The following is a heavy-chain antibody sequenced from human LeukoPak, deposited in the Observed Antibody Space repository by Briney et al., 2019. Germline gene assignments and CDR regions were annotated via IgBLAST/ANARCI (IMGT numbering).Heavy chain of an antibody. D-gene: IGHD2-2*01. CDR3: AGGLGVVVPAASSYYYMDV. CDR2: INHSGST. CDR1: GGSFSGYY. Sequence: KPSETLSLTCAVYGGSFSGYYWSWIRQPPGKGLEWIGEINHSGSTNYNPSLKSRVTISVDTSKNQFSLKLSSVTAADTAVYYCAGGLGVVVPAASSYYYMDVWGKGTTVTVSS. V-gene: IGHV4-34*01. J-gene: IGHJ6*03.